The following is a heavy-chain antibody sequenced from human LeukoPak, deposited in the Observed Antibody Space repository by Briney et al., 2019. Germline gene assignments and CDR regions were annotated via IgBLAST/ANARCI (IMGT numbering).Heavy chain of an antibody. CDR3: ARDENYYDILTGYYNVDYHFGIYV. D-gene: IGHD3-9*01. V-gene: IGHV4-30-4*01. J-gene: IGHJ6*02. CDR2: TSYSGTT. CDR1: GVSISSGDYY. Sequence: SQTLSLTCSVSGVSISSGDYYWSWIRQPPGKGLEWMGNTSYSGTTHYNPSLKSRVTKSADASKNHFSLKMSSVTAADTAVYYCARDENYYDILTGYYNVDYHFGIYVWGQGTTVTVSS.